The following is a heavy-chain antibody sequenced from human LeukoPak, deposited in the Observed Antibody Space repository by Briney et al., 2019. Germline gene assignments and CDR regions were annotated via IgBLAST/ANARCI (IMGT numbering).Heavy chain of an antibody. D-gene: IGHD2-21*02. Sequence: ASVKVSCKPSGYTFTSYALSWVRQAPGQGLEWMGWISTYSGNTNYAQKLQGRITMTIETSTSTAYMELRSLRSDGTAVYYCARGGSRVVTYGNFDYWGQGTLVTVSS. J-gene: IGHJ4*02. V-gene: IGHV1-18*01. CDR3: ARGGSRVVTYGNFDY. CDR1: GYTFTSYA. CDR2: ISTYSGNT.